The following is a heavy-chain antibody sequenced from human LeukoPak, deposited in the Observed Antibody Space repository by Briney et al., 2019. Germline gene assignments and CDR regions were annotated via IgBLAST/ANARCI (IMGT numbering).Heavy chain of an antibody. D-gene: IGHD2-21*01. CDR1: GFTFSSYG. J-gene: IGHJ3*02. CDR2: ISGSGGST. Sequence: PGRSLRLSCAASGFTFSSYGMHWVRQAPGKGLEWVSAISGSGGSTYYADSVKGRFTISRDNSKNTLYLQMNSLRAEDTAVYYCAKPEIGAFDIWGQGTMVTVSS. CDR3: AKPEIGAFDI. V-gene: IGHV3-23*01.